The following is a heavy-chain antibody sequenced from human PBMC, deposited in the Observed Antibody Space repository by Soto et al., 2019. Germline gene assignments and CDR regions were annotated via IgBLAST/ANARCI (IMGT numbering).Heavy chain of an antibody. CDR1: GGSISSHS. Sequence: QVQLQESGPGLVKPSDTLSLTCTVSGGSISSHSWSWIRQPAGKGLEWIGRIYPSGSTNFNPSLKRRVTMSLHPSKNQVSLRLTSVTAADTAVYYCARTLTAAGTENWFDPWGQGTLVTVSS. CDR3: ARTLTAAGTENWFDP. CDR2: IYPSGST. D-gene: IGHD6-13*01. V-gene: IGHV4-4*07. J-gene: IGHJ5*02.